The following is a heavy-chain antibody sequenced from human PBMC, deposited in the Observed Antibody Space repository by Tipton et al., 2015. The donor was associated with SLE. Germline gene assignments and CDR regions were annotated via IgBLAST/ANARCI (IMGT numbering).Heavy chain of an antibody. CDR2: MHHNGST. CDR3: ARSGESSVLIGALDI. CDR1: LYSIGRGFY. V-gene: IGHV4-38-2*02. Sequence: TLSLTCTVSLYSIGRGFYWDWVRLPPGKALEWIGTMHHNGSTYYSPSLRSRVTISLDTSKSQFSLNLTSVTAADTAVYYCARSGESSVLIGALDIWGQGTMVTVSS. D-gene: IGHD2-21*01. J-gene: IGHJ3*02.